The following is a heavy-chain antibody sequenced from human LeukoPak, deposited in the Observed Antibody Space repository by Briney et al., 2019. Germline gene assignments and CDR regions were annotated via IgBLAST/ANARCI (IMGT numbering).Heavy chain of an antibody. V-gene: IGHV1-18*01. Sequence: ASVKVSCKASGYTFTSYGISWVRQAPGQGLERMGWISAYNGNTNYAQKLQGRVTMTTDTSTSTAYMELRSLRSDDTAVYYCARARHCSSTSCYVSDWFDPWGQGTLVTVSS. CDR2: ISAYNGNT. D-gene: IGHD2-2*01. J-gene: IGHJ5*02. CDR1: GYTFTSYG. CDR3: ARARHCSSTSCYVSDWFDP.